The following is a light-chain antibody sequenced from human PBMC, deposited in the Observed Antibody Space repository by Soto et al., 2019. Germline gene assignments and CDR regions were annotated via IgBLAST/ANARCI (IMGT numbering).Light chain of an antibody. CDR3: CSYAGSSTYYV. J-gene: IGLJ1*01. V-gene: IGLV2-23*01. Sequence: QSVLTQPASVSGSPGQSITISCTGTSSDVGSYNLVSWYQQHPGKAPKLMIYEGSKRPSGVSNRFSGSESGNTASLTISGLQAEDEADYYCCSYAGSSTYYVFGTGTRSPS. CDR2: EGS. CDR1: SSDVGSYNL.